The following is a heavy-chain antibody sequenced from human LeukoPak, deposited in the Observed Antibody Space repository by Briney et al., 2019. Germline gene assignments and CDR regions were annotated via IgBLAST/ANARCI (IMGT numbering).Heavy chain of an antibody. J-gene: IGHJ4*02. CDR1: GFTFSNYA. CDR3: AKEGYSSYDY. D-gene: IGHD5-18*01. CDR2: ISGSGGST. Sequence: GGSLRLSCAASGFTFSNYAMSWVRQAPGKGLEWVSAISGSGGSTYYAGPVKGRFTISRDNSKNTLYLQMNSLRAEDTAVYYCAKEGYSSYDYWGQGTLVTVSS. V-gene: IGHV3-23*01.